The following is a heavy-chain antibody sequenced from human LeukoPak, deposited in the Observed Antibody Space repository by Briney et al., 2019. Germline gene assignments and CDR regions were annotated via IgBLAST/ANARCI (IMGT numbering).Heavy chain of an antibody. CDR3: ASATLRCSGGSCYEMDV. D-gene: IGHD2-15*01. Sequence: SVTVSCTASGGTFSSYTISWVRQAPGQGLEWMGGIIPLFGTPDYAQKFQDRLTITADKSTSTAYMELSSLRSEDTAVYYCASATLRCSGGSCYEMDVWGKGTTVTVSS. V-gene: IGHV1-69*06. J-gene: IGHJ6*04. CDR1: GGTFSSYT. CDR2: IIPLFGTP.